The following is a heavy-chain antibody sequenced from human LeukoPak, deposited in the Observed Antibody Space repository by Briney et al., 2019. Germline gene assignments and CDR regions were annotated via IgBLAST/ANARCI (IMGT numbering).Heavy chain of an antibody. V-gene: IGHV3-53*01. Sequence: PGGSLRLSCAASGFTVSSNYMSWVRQAPGKGLEWVSVIYSGGSTYYADSVKGRFTISRDNSKNTLYLQMNSLRAEDTAVYCCARGTNSDTFDYWGQGTLVTVSS. CDR1: GFTVSSNY. CDR2: IYSGGST. CDR3: ARGTNSDTFDY. D-gene: IGHD1-14*01. J-gene: IGHJ4*02.